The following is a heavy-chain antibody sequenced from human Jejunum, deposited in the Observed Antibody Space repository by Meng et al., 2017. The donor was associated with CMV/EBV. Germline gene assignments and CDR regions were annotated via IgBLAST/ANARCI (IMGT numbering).Heavy chain of an antibody. Sequence: NWGRRAPRYRVQWLGCVGGGSPAGTPTYAPSVEGRFTISMDASKPQLSLQLTTLTTADTAVYYCATGHCASTGYYYGSFDFWGQGTLVTVSS. D-gene: IGHD2-2*01. J-gene: IGHJ4*02. V-gene: IGHV4/OR15-8*02. CDR2: VGGGSPAGTP. CDR3: ATGHCASTGYYYGSFDF.